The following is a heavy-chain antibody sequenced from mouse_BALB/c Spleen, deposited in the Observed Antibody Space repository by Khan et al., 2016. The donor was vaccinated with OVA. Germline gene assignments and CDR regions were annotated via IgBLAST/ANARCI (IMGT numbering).Heavy chain of an antibody. Sequence: VQLQESGAELAKPGASVKMSCKASGYTFTSYWMHWVKQRPGQGLEWIGYINPSTGYSEYNQKFKDKATLTADKSSSTAYMQLSSLTSDDSAVYYCANHGSSSAWFAYWGQGDSGHCLC. V-gene: IGHV1-7*01. CDR1: GYTFTSYW. D-gene: IGHD1-1*01. CDR3: ANHGSSSAWFAY. CDR2: INPSTGYS. J-gene: IGHJ3*01.